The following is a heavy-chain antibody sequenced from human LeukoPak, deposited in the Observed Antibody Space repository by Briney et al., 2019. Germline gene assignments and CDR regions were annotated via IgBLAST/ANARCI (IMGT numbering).Heavy chain of an antibody. J-gene: IGHJ3*01. D-gene: IGHD6-13*01. CDR2: FSATDGSA. CDR1: GFTVSSYG. CDR3: AKARIAAAGTGAFDV. V-gene: IGHV3-23*01. Sequence: KAGGSLRLSCAASGFTVSSYGMTWVRQAPGKGLEWVSAFSATDGSAQYAESVKGRFTISRDNSESSLYLQMNSLRDEDTAVYYCAKARIAAAGTGAFDVWGQGTMVTVSS.